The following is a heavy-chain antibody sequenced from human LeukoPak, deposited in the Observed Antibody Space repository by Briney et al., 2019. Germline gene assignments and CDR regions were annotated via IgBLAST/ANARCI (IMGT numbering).Heavy chain of an antibody. CDR3: TIIPNVILFTHYFEY. D-gene: IGHD2-21*01. CDR2: IIPFLGTT. CDR1: GGVFTTYA. Sequence: SVKVSCKASGGVFTTYAISWVRQAPGQGLEWMGGIIPFLGTTNYAQKFQGRVTITADEPTRTAYMELTYLRSDDTAVYYCTIIPNVILFTHYFEYWGQGALVTVSS. J-gene: IGHJ4*02. V-gene: IGHV1-69*13.